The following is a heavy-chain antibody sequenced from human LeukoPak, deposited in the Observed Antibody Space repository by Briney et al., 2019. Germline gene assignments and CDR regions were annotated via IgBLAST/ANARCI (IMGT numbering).Heavy chain of an antibody. V-gene: IGHV3-23*01. CDR2: ISGSADNT. D-gene: IGHD5-24*01. J-gene: IGHJ4*02. CDR1: GFIFDNYA. Sequence: GGSLRLSCVASGFIFDNYALSWVRQAPGKGLEWVSGISGSADNTYYADSVKGRFTISRDISKNTVYLQMNNLRVDDTAVYYCAKGPKLGDGFHCNYWGQGTLVTVSS. CDR3: AKGPKLGDGFHCNY.